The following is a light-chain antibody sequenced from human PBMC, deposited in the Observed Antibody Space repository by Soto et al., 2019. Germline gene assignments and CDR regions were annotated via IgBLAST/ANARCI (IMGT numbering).Light chain of an antibody. CDR2: AAS. Sequence: DIQMTQSPSSLSASVGDRVTITCRASQSISSYFNWYQQKPGKAPKLLIYAASSLESGVPSRCSGSGSGTDFTLTISSLQPEDFSSYYCQQSYSTPLTFGPGTKVDIK. J-gene: IGKJ3*01. CDR1: QSISSY. V-gene: IGKV1-39*01. CDR3: QQSYSTPLT.